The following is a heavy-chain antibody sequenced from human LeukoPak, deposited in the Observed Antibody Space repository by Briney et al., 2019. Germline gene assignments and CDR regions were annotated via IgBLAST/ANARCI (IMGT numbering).Heavy chain of an antibody. Sequence: SETLSLTCTVSGYSISSGFFSGWIRQPPGKGLEWIGSISHSGNTFYNPSLKSRITISVDTSKNQFSLRLSSVTAADTAVYYCARPRRGSGSYYNYWGQGTLVTVSS. CDR3: ARPRRGSGSYYNY. CDR2: ISHSGNT. CDR1: GYSISSGFF. D-gene: IGHD3-10*01. J-gene: IGHJ4*02. V-gene: IGHV4-38-2*02.